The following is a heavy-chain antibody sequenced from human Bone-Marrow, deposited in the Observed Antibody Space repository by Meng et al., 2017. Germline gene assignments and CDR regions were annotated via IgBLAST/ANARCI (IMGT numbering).Heavy chain of an antibody. D-gene: IGHD6-13*01. CDR3: ARDEDISAAGKLFGDY. V-gene: IGHV1-2*06. CDR2: IDPKSGDT. CDR1: GYTFTSYY. J-gene: IGHJ4*02. Sequence: ASVKVSCKASGYTFTSYYMHWVRQAPGQGLEWMGRIDPKSGDTHYAQRLQGRVNLPVATSISTAYMALSGLRSDDTAMYYCARDEDISAAGKLFGDYWGQGTLVTVSS.